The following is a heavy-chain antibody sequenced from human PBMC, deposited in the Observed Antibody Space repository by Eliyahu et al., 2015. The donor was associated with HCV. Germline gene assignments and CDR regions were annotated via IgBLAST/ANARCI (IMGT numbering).Heavy chain of an antibody. Sequence: QVQLQESGPGLVKPSETLSLXCTVXGGXIXTYSWRWXRQPPGKGLEWIGYIHYSGSTNYNPSLKSRVTISVDTSKNQFSLQLTSVTAADTAMYYCASGGGGIAVTGTGGWFDPWGQGTLVTVSS. CDR2: IHYSGST. CDR1: GGXIXTYS. V-gene: IGHV4-59*01. J-gene: IGHJ5*02. D-gene: IGHD6-19*01. CDR3: ASGGGGIAVTGTGGWFDP.